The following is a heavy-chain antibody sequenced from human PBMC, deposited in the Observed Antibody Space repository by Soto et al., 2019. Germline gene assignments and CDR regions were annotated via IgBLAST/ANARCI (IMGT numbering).Heavy chain of an antibody. V-gene: IGHV4-34*01. CDR3: ARGGYCSGGSCYFRSLTRLRYYFDY. Sequence: ASETLSLTCAVYGGSFSGYYWSWIRQPPGKGLEWIGEINHSGSTNYNPSLKSRVTISVDTSKNQFSLKLSSVTAADTAVYYCARGGYCSGGSCYFRSLTRLRYYFDYWGQGTLVTVSS. D-gene: IGHD2-15*01. J-gene: IGHJ4*02. CDR1: GGSFSGYY. CDR2: INHSGST.